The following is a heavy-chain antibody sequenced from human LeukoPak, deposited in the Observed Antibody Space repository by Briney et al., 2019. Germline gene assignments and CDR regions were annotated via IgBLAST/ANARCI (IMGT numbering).Heavy chain of an antibody. V-gene: IGHV3-64D*06. CDR2: IGPNGAST. CDR1: GFTFSSYA. D-gene: IGHD3-9*01. Sequence: GGSLRLSCAASGFTFSSYAMHWVRQAPGKGLEYVSSIGPNGASTLYADSVKGRFTISRDNSKNALYLQLTSLRLEDMALYYCVKDLTGTWSFDYWGQGTLVTVSS. CDR3: VKDLTGTWSFDY. J-gene: IGHJ4*02.